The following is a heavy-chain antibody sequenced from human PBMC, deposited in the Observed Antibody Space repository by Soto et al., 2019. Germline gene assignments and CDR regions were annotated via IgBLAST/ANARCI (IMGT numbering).Heavy chain of an antibody. CDR3: TRDRPLRFLEWLTSDWFDP. Sequence: PGGSLRLACTASGVTFGDYAMSWFRQAPGKGLEWVGFIRSKAYGGTTEYAASVKGRFTISRDDSKSIAYLQMNSLKTEDTAVYYCTRDRPLRFLEWLTSDWFDPWGQGTLVTVSS. V-gene: IGHV3-49*03. J-gene: IGHJ5*02. CDR1: GVTFGDYA. D-gene: IGHD3-3*01. CDR2: IRSKAYGGTT.